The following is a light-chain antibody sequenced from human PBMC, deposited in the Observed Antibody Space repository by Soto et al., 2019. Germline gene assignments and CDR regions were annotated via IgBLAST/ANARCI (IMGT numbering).Light chain of an antibody. V-gene: IGKV3-20*01. Sequence: EIVLTQSPVTLSLSPGERATLSCRASQRITNNFLAWFQQKAGLAPRLLIYGASTRASGVPDRFSGGGSGTDFVLTISRLEPEDFAVYYSQQYGRTPFTFGQGTKLQIK. CDR1: QRITNNF. J-gene: IGKJ2*01. CDR2: GAS. CDR3: QQYGRTPFT.